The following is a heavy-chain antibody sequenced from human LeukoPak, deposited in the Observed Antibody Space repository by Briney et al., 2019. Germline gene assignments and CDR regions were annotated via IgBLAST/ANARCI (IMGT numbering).Heavy chain of an antibody. D-gene: IGHD3-3*01. CDR1: GGSFSGYY. CDR3: ARIGRTITIFGVASMGWFDP. V-gene: IGHV4-34*01. J-gene: IGHJ5*02. CDR2: INHSGST. Sequence: PSETLSLTCAVYGGSFSGYYWSWIRQPPGKGLEWIGEINHSGSTNYNPSLKSRVTISVDTSKNQFSLKLSSVTAADTAVYYCARIGRTITIFGVASMGWFDPWGQGTLVTVSS.